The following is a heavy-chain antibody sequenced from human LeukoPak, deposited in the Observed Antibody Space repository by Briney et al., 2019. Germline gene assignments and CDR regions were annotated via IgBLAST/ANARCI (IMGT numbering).Heavy chain of an antibody. CDR3: ARVASQYSSSWPRDY. CDR1: GYTFTSYG. V-gene: IGHV1-18*01. Sequence: ASVKVSCKASGYTFTSYGISWVRQAPGQGLEWMGWISAYNGNTNYAQKLQGRVTMTTDTSTSTAYMELRSLRSDDTAVYYCARVASQYSSSWPRDYWGQGTLVTVPS. J-gene: IGHJ4*02. CDR2: ISAYNGNT. D-gene: IGHD6-13*01.